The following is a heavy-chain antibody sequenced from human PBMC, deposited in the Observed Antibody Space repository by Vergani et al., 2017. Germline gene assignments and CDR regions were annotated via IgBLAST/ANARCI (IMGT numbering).Heavy chain of an antibody. D-gene: IGHD3-22*01. Sequence: QVQLQQWGAGLLKPSETLSLTCAVYGGSFSGYYWSWIRQPPGKGLEWIGEINHSGSTNYNPSLKSRVTISVDTSKNQFSLKLSSVTAADTAVYYCASRYYYDSSGYYYDDAFDIGGQGTMVTVSS. CDR2: INHSGST. CDR1: GGSFSGYY. J-gene: IGHJ3*02. CDR3: ASRYYYDSSGYYYDDAFDI. V-gene: IGHV4-34*01.